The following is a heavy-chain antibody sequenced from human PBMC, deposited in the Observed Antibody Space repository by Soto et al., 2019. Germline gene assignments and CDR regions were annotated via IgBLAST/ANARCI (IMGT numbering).Heavy chain of an antibody. V-gene: IGHV1-2*06. CDR1: GYTFIDYY. CDR2: INPRSGDT. J-gene: IGHJ5*02. Sequence: QVQLVQSGAEVKKPGASVKVSCKASGYTFIDYYIHWVRQAPGQGLEWMGRINPRSGDTTYAQKFQGRLTMTRDTSISTAYMELSSLRSDDTAVYYCGRDGVGATPLGWCDPWGQGSLVTVSS. D-gene: IGHD1-26*01. CDR3: GRDGVGATPLGWCDP.